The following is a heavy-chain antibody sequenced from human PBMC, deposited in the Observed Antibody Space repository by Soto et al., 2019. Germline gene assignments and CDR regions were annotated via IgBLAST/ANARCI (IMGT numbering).Heavy chain of an antibody. Sequence: SVKVSCKASGGTFSSYAISWVRQAPGQGLEWMGGIIPIFGTANYAQKFQGRVTITADESTSSAYMELSSLRSEDTDVYYCAKLFPVPARPDRYYYYYGMAVWANGTTVPVSS. V-gene: IGHV1-69*13. D-gene: IGHD6-6*01. J-gene: IGHJ6*04. CDR1: GGTFSSYA. CDR2: IIPIFGTA. CDR3: AKLFPVPARPDRYYYYYGMAV.